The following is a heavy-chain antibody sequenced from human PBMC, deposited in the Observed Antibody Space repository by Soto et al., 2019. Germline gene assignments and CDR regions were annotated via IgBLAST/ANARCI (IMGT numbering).Heavy chain of an antibody. CDR3: ARDRLGSNGDY. V-gene: IGHV1-18*04. Sequence: ASVKVSCKASGYTFTSYGISWVRQAPGQGLGWMGWISAYNGNTNYAQNLQDRVTMTTDTSTSTAYMELRSLRSDDTAMYYCARDRLGSNGDYWGQGTLVTVSS. J-gene: IGHJ4*02. CDR2: ISAYNGNT. CDR1: GYTFTSYG. D-gene: IGHD1-1*01.